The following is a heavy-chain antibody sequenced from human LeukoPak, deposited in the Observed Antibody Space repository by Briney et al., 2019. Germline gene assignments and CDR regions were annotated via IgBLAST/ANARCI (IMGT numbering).Heavy chain of an antibody. D-gene: IGHD6-13*01. CDR1: GYTFTSYW. Sequence: GESLKISCKGSGYTFTSYWIGWVRQMPGKGLEWMGLIYPGDSDTRYSPSFQGQVTISADKSINTAYLQWSSLKASDTAMYYCARRQVGSTYAFDIWGQGTMVTVSS. CDR3: ARRQVGSTYAFDI. J-gene: IGHJ3*02. CDR2: IYPGDSDT. V-gene: IGHV5-51*01.